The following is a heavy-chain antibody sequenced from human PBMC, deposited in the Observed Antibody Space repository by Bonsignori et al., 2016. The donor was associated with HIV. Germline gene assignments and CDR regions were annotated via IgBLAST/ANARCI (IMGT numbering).Heavy chain of an antibody. V-gene: IGHV3-21*06. D-gene: IGHD3-22*01. Sequence: VRQAPGKGLEWVSSISPSSGYIFSAESVQGRFNISRDNAKDSVYLHMNSLRAEDTAVYYCARDYNFDTSGYSTDPFDIWGQGTMVTVSS. CDR3: ARDYNFDTSGYSTDPFDI. J-gene: IGHJ3*02. CDR2: ISPSSGYI.